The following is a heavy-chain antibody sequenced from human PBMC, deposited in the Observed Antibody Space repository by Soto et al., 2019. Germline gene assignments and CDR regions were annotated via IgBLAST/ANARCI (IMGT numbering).Heavy chain of an antibody. J-gene: IGHJ5*02. D-gene: IGHD5-12*01. Sequence: QVPLVQSVAEVKKPGCSVKVSCKASEGTFSSYTISWLRQAPGQGREWMGRIIPIRGIANYAQKFQGRVTITADNSTSTAYMALRSLRSEDTAVYYCGRDLGGYSDYVQEDLWDQANLVSGPS. V-gene: IGHV1-69*08. CDR2: IIPIRGIA. CDR3: GRDLGGYSDYVQEDL. CDR1: EGTFSSYT.